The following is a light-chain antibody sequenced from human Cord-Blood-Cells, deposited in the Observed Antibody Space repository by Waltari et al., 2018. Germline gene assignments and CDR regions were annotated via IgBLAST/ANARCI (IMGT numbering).Light chain of an antibody. CDR1: QSVSSSY. Sequence: EIVLTQSPGTLSLSPGERATLSCRASQSVSSSYLAWYQQQPGQAPRLLISGASSSATGIPDRFSGSGSGTDFTLTISRLEPEDFAVYYCQQYGSSPLTFGGGTKVEIK. CDR3: QQYGSSPLT. CDR2: GAS. J-gene: IGKJ4*01. V-gene: IGKV3-20*01.